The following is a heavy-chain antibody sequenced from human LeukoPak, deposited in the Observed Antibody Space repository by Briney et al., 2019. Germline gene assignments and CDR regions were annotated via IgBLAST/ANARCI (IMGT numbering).Heavy chain of an antibody. CDR3: ARRVPYSSSWYVFDY. Sequence: ASVKVSCKASGYTFTSYAINWVRQATGQGLEWMGWMNPNSGNTGYAQKFQGRVTITRNTSISTAYMELSSLRSEDTAVYYCARRVPYSSSWYVFDYWGQGTLVTVSS. D-gene: IGHD6-13*01. J-gene: IGHJ4*02. V-gene: IGHV1-8*03. CDR2: MNPNSGNT. CDR1: GYTFTSYA.